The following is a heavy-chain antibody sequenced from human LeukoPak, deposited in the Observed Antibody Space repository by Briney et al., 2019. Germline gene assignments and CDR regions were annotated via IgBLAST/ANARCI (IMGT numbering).Heavy chain of an antibody. V-gene: IGHV3-7*01. Sequence: PGGSLRLSCAASGFTFSSYSMNWVRQAPGKGLEWVANIKQDGSEKYYVDSVKGRFTISRDNAKNSLYLQMNSLRAEDTAVYYCARDIVVVTAILDYWGQGTLVTVSS. CDR1: GFTFSSYS. J-gene: IGHJ4*02. CDR3: ARDIVVVTAILDY. D-gene: IGHD2-21*02. CDR2: IKQDGSEK.